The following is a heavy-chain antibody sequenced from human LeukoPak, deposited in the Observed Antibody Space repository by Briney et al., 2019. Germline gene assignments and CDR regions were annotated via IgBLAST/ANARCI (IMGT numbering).Heavy chain of an antibody. Sequence: WGSPRLSCAASEFTFSNYWMTWVRQAPGKGLEWVANIKEDGSDKYYVDSVKGRFTISRDNSKNTLYLQMNSLRAEDTAVYHCARGAGYNYPYYFDYWGQGTLVTVSS. J-gene: IGHJ4*02. CDR3: ARGAGYNYPYYFDY. V-gene: IGHV3-7*03. CDR2: IKEDGSDK. D-gene: IGHD5-24*01. CDR1: EFTFSNYW.